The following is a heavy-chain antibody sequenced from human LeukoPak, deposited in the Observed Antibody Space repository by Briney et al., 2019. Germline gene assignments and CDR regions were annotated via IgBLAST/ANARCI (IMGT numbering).Heavy chain of an antibody. D-gene: IGHD3-16*01. V-gene: IGHV1-69*13. CDR2: IIPIFGTA. J-gene: IGHJ6*02. CDR3: ARAQYDYVWGSYSGALEPDYYYGMDV. CDR1: GGTFSSYA. Sequence: GALVKVSCKASGGTFSSYAISWVRQAPGQGLEWMGGIIPIFGTANYAQKFQGRVTITADESTSTAYMELSSLRSEDTAVYYCARAQYDYVWGSYSGALEPDYYYGMDVWGQGTTVTVSS.